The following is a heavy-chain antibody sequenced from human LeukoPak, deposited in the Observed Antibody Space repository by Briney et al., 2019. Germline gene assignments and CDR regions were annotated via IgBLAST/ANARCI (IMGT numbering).Heavy chain of an antibody. V-gene: IGHV3-66*01. CDR2: IYSGGST. CDR3: AKDREPGYSSSWSLGYFDY. D-gene: IGHD6-13*01. Sequence: PGGSLRLSCAASGFTVSSNYMSWVRQAPGKGLEWVSVIYSGGSTYYADSVKGRFTISRDNSKNTLYLQMNSLRAEDTAVYYCAKDREPGYSSSWSLGYFDYWGQGTLVTVSS. J-gene: IGHJ4*02. CDR1: GFTVSSNY.